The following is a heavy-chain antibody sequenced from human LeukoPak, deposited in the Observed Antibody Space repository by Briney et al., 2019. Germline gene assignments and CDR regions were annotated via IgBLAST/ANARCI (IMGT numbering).Heavy chain of an antibody. J-gene: IGHJ4*02. Sequence: PGGSLGLSCAASGFSFNTYGMHWVRQAPGKGLEWGAVISYDGSSQYYADSVKGRFTISRDNSKNTLYLQMNSLRAEDTAVYYCAKDLFGMVRSFDYWGQGTLVTVSS. CDR1: GFSFNTYG. CDR3: AKDLFGMVRSFDY. CDR2: ISYDGSSQ. V-gene: IGHV3-30*18. D-gene: IGHD3-10*01.